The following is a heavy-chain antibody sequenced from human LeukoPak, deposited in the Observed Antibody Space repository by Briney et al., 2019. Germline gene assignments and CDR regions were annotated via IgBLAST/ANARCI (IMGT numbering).Heavy chain of an antibody. V-gene: IGHV4-39*01. J-gene: IGHJ3*02. D-gene: IGHD1-20*01. Sequence: SETLSLTCTVSGGSISSSSYYWGWIRQPPGKGLEWIGSIYYSESTYYNPSLKSRVTISVDTSKNQFSLKLSSVTAADTAVYYCARTRYNWKLLHDAFDIWGQGTMVTVSS. CDR3: ARTRYNWKLLHDAFDI. CDR1: GGSISSSSYY. CDR2: IYYSEST.